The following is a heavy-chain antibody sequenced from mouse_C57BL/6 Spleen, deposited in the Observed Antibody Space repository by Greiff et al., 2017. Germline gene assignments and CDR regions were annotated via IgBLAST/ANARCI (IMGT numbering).Heavy chain of an antibody. CDR2: IDPSDSYT. CDR3: ARRGYDYDGYAMDY. Sequence: VQLQQPGAELVRPGTSVKLSCKASGYTFTSYWMHWVKQRPGQGLEWIGVIDPSDSYTNYNQKFKGKATLTVDPSSSTAYMQLSSLTSEDSAVYYCARRGYDYDGYAMDYWGQGTSVTVSS. D-gene: IGHD2-4*01. CDR1: GYTFTSYW. V-gene: IGHV1-59*01. J-gene: IGHJ4*01.